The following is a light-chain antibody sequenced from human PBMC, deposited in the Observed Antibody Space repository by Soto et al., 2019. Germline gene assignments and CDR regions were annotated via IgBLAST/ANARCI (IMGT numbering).Light chain of an antibody. J-gene: IGLJ3*02. CDR1: TSNIGAGYE. V-gene: IGLV1-40*01. CDR3: QSYDNSLSGSGV. Sequence: QSVLTQPPSVSGAPGQRVTISCTGSTSNIGAGYEVHWYQQLPGTAPKLLVSGHNIRPSGVPDRFSGFKSSASASLVITGLQAEDEADYYCQSYDNSLSGSGVFGGGTKLTVL. CDR2: GHN.